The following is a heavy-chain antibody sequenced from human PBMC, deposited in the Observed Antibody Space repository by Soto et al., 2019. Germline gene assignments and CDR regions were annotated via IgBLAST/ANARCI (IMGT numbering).Heavy chain of an antibody. D-gene: IGHD5-18*01. V-gene: IGHV1-18*01. CDR1: GYTCYSHS. Sequence: QAQLVQSGAEVKKPGASVKVSCKASGYTCYSHSISWVRQAPGQGLEWMGRISADNGNTKYAQKFRGRVNMTTDPSTSTVYMELRNLRSDDTAVYYFARCIQQDYYYGMDVWGQGTTVTVSS. CDR2: ISADNGNT. CDR3: ARCIQQDYYYGMDV. J-gene: IGHJ6*02.